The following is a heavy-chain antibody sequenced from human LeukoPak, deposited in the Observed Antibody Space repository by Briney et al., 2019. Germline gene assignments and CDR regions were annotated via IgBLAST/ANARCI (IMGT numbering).Heavy chain of an antibody. V-gene: IGHV7-4-1*02. CDR1: GYTFTNYA. CDR3: ARAFQSLGGLSLPDY. CDR2: IHPSTGTP. Sequence: ASVKVSCTASGYTFTNYAMNWVRQAPGQGIEWMGWIHPSTGTPTYAQGFTGRVVFSLDTSVSTTFLQISSLKAEDTAVYFCARAFQSLGGLSLPDYWGQGTLVTVSS. J-gene: IGHJ4*02. D-gene: IGHD3-16*02.